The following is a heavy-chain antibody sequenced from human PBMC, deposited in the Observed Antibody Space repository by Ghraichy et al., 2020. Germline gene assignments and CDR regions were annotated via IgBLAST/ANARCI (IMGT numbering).Heavy chain of an antibody. CDR3: TYYYDSSGRPPFFDY. V-gene: IGHV3-15*01. J-gene: IGHJ4*02. CDR1: GFTFNNAW. Sequence: GRSLRLSCAASGFTFNNAWMSWVRQAPGKGLEWVGRIKSKTDGGTTDYAAPVKGRFTISRDDSKNTLYLQMNSLKTEDTAVYYCTYYYDSSGRPPFFDYWGQGNMVTVSS. D-gene: IGHD3-22*01. CDR2: IKSKTDGGTT.